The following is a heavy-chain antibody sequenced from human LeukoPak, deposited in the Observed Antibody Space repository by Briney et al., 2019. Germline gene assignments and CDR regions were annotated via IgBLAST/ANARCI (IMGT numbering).Heavy chain of an antibody. Sequence: SETLSLTCTVSGDSISSGDYYWSWIRQPAGKGLEWIGRISSSGSTYYNPSLKSRVTISVDTSKNQFSLKLSSVTAADTAVYYCARLYSSGWQLLLDYWGQGTLVTVSS. CDR3: ARLYSSGWQLLLDY. CDR2: ISSSGST. V-gene: IGHV4-61*02. J-gene: IGHJ4*02. D-gene: IGHD6-19*01. CDR1: GDSISSGDYY.